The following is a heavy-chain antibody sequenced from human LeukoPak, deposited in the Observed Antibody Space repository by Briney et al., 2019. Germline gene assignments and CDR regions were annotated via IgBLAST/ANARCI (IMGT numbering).Heavy chain of an antibody. CDR2: MNPNSGNT. V-gene: IGHV1-8*01. CDR3: ARARSITMVRGVIITLGY. J-gene: IGHJ4*02. CDR1: GYTFTSYD. D-gene: IGHD3-10*01. Sequence: ASVKVSCKASGYTFTSYDINWVRQATGQGLEWMGWMNPNSGNTGYAQKFQGRVTITRNTSISTAYMELSSLRSEDTAVYYCARARSITMVRGVIITLGYWGQGTLVTVSS.